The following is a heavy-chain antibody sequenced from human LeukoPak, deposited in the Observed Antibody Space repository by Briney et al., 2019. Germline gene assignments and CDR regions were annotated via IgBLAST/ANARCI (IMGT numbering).Heavy chain of an antibody. CDR3: ARGYCSGDCFTLFDY. CDR2: INPNSGGT. V-gene: IGHV1-2*02. CDR1: GYMFTGYY. J-gene: IGHJ4*02. Sequence: ASVKVSCKASGYMFTGYYMHWVRQAPGQGLEWMGWINPNSGGTNYAQRFQGRVTMTRDTSISTAYMELSSLRSDDTAVYYCARGYCSGDCFTLFDYWGQGTLVTVSS. D-gene: IGHD2-21*02.